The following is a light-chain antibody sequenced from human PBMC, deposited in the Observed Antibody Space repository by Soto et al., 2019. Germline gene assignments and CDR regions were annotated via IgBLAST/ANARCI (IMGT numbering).Light chain of an antibody. CDR3: SSYTSRSTLDV. CDR1: SSDVGGYNY. Sequence: QSVLTQPASVSGSPGQSITISCTGTSSDVGGYNYVSWYQQHPGKAPKLMIYDVSNRPSGVSNRFSGSKSGNTASLTISGLQAEDEGDYYCSSYTSRSTLDVFGTGTKVTVL. CDR2: DVS. V-gene: IGLV2-14*03. J-gene: IGLJ1*01.